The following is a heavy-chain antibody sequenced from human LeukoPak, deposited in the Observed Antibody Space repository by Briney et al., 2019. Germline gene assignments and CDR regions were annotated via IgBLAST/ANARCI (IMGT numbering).Heavy chain of an antibody. D-gene: IGHD1-26*01. Sequence: SETLSLTCAVYGGSFSDYYWSWIRQPPGKGLEWIGEINHSGSTNYNPSLKSRVTISVDTSKNQFSLKLTSVTAADTAVYYCASSSGSPITPFDYWGQGTLVTVSS. CDR1: GGSFSDYY. V-gene: IGHV4-34*01. CDR3: ASSSGSPITPFDY. J-gene: IGHJ4*02. CDR2: INHSGST.